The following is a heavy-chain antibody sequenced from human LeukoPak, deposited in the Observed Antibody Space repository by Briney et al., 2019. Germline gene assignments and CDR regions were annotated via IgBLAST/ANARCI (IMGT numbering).Heavy chain of an antibody. D-gene: IGHD3-9*01. CDR3: ARDGVYDILTGYFAHGYYYYMDV. J-gene: IGHJ6*03. CDR2: INPNSGGT. V-gene: IGHV1-2*02. CDR1: GYTFTGYY. Sequence: ASVKVSCKASGYTFTGYYMHWVRQAPGQGLEWMGWINPNSGGTNYAQKFQGRVTMTRDTSISTAYMELSRLRSDDTAVYYCARDGVYDILTGYFAHGYYYYMDVSGKGTTVTVSS.